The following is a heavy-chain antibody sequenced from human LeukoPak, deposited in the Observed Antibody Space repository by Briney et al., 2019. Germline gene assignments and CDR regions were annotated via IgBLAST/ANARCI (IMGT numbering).Heavy chain of an antibody. CDR2: INRDESDK. J-gene: IGHJ3*02. CDR1: GFTLSNYW. D-gene: IGHD3-10*01. Sequence: GGSLRLSCAASGFTLSNYWMTWVRQAPGKGLEWVANINRDESDKHYVDSVEGRFTISRDNAKNSLYLQMNSLRAEDTAVYYCVRDDGHSYQYASGTYYYDAFDIWGQGTVVTVSS. V-gene: IGHV3-7*01. CDR3: VRDDGHSYQYASGTYYYDAFDI.